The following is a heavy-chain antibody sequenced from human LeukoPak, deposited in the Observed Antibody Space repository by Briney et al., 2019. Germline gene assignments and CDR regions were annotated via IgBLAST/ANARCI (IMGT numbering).Heavy chain of an antibody. Sequence: SETLSLTCAVSGGSITSSNWWNWVRQSPGKGLEWIGEVYQSGSTNYNPSLKSRVTISVDKSKNQFSLKLRSLTAADMAVYYCARSTSSWYYFDNWGQGTLVTVSS. J-gene: IGHJ4*02. CDR2: VYQSGST. CDR3: ARSTSSWYYFDN. D-gene: IGHD6-13*01. V-gene: IGHV4-4*02. CDR1: GGSITSSNW.